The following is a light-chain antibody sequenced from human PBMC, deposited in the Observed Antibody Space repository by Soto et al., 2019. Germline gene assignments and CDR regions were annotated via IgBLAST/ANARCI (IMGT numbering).Light chain of an antibody. CDR2: SNN. V-gene: IGLV1-44*01. CDR3: AAWDDSLNGPWV. J-gene: IGLJ3*02. Sequence: QSVLTQPPSASGTPGQRVTISCSGSSSNIGSNTVNWYQQHPGTAPKLLIYSNNQQPSGVPDRFSGSKSGTSASLAISGLQSEDEADYYCAAWDDSLNGPWVFGGGTKLTVL. CDR1: SSNIGSNT.